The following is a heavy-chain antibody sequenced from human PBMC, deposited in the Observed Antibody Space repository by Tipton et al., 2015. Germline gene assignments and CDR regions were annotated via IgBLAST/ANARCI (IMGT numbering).Heavy chain of an antibody. D-gene: IGHD2-15*01. CDR1: GGSITSSNYY. CDR2: TYDSGRT. Sequence: TLSLTCTVSGGSITSSNYYWDWVRQPPGKGLEWIGNTYDSGRTSNTPSLSRRVTISVDMSKNEFSLRLSSVTAADTAVYYCAREVRYCAGGSCYSLDHWGQGALVTVSS. J-gene: IGHJ4*02. V-gene: IGHV4-39*02. CDR3: AREVRYCAGGSCYSLDH.